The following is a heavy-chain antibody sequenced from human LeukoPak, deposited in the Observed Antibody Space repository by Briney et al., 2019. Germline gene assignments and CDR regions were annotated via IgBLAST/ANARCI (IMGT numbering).Heavy chain of an antibody. CDR3: AAGHWELRPPFDY. V-gene: IGHV3-30-3*01. D-gene: IGHD3-10*01. Sequence: GGSLRLSCAASGFTFSSYAMHWVRQAPGKGLEWVAVISYDGSNKYYADSVKGRFTISRDNSKNTLYLQMNSLRSEDTAVYYCAAGHWELRPPFDYWGQGTLVTVSS. J-gene: IGHJ4*02. CDR2: ISYDGSNK. CDR1: GFTFSSYA.